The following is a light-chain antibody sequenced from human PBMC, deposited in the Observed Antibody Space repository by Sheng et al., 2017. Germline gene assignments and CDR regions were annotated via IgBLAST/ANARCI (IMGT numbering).Light chain of an antibody. CDR1: HNISLS. V-gene: IGKV3-11*01. J-gene: IGKJ4*01. CDR2: ETS. CDR3: QQRHNWPLS. Sequence: IILTQSPVALSLSSGERATLSCRASHNISLSLDWYQQRPGRSPRLLVYETSKRATGIPARFSGSGSGADFTLTIRDFEPDDSAVYYCQQRHNWPLSFGGGTKV.